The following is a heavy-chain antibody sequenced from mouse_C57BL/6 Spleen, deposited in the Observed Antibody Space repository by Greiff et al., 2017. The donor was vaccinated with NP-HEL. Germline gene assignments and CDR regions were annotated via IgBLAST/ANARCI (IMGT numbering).Heavy chain of an antibody. V-gene: IGHV1-53*01. CDR3: ARNGYDTAWFAD. CDR1: GYTFTSYW. CDR2: INPSNGGT. J-gene: IGHJ3*01. Sequence: VQRVESGTELVKPGASVKLSCKASGYTFTSYWMHWVKQRPGQGLEWIGNINPSNGGTNYNEKFKSKATLTVDKSSRTAYMQLSSLTSEDSAVYYCARNGYDTAWFADWGKGTLVTVSA. D-gene: IGHD2-2*01.